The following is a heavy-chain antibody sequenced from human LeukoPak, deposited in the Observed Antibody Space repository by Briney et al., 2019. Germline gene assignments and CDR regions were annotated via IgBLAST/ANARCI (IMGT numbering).Heavy chain of an antibody. J-gene: IGHJ3*02. V-gene: IGHV4-4*02. CDR1: GGSISSSNW. CDR2: IYHSGST. CDR3: ARDRNSSSWYYHDAFDI. Sequence: SGTLSLTCAVSGGSISSSNWWSWVRQPPGKGLEWIGEIYHSGSTNYNPSLKSRVTISVDKSKNQFSLKLSSVTAADTAGYYCARDRNSSSWYYHDAFDIWGQGTMVTVSS. D-gene: IGHD6-13*01.